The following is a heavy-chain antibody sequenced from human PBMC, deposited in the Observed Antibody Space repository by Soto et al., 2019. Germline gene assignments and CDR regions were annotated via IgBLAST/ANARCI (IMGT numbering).Heavy chain of an antibody. CDR1: GFTFTTSS. Sequence: EVQVLESGGDLVQPGGSLRLTCEVSGFTFTTSSINWVRQAPGKGLEWVSSISGNGYTTYYADSVTGRFTISTDNSKSTLFLQMNSLRVEDTALYYCAKGVEHSTADAFETWGQGTMVTVSS. D-gene: IGHD5-18*01. J-gene: IGHJ3*02. V-gene: IGHV3-23*01. CDR3: AKGVEHSTADAFET. CDR2: ISGNGYTT.